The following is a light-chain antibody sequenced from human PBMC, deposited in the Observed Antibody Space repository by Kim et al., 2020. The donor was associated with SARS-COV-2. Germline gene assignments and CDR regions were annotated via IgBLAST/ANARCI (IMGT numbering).Light chain of an antibody. CDR2: QDS. CDR1: KLGDKY. CDR3: QAWDSSTEV. V-gene: IGLV3-1*01. J-gene: IGLJ1*01. Sequence: SYELTQPPSVSVSPGQTACITCSGDKLGDKYACWYQQKPGQSPVLVIYQDSKRPSGIPERFSGSNSGNTATLTISGTQAMDEADYYCQAWDSSTEVFGTGTKVTVL.